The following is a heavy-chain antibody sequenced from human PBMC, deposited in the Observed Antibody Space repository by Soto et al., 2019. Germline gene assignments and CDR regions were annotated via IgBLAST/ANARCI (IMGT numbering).Heavy chain of an antibody. D-gene: IGHD6-13*01. CDR3: ARDIAAADLSYYYYGMDG. CDR1: GYAFTSYG. J-gene: IGHJ6*02. Sequence: ASVKVSCKASGYAFTSYGISWVRQAPGQGLEWMGWISAYNGNTNYAQKLQGRVTMTTDTSTSTAYMELRSLRSDDTAVYYCARDIAAADLSYYYYGMDGWGQGTTVTVSS. CDR2: ISAYNGNT. V-gene: IGHV1-18*01.